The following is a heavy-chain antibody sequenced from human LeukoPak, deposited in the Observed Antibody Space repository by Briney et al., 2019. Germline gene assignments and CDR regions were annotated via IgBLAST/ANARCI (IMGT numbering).Heavy chain of an antibody. CDR2: ISSSSSYI. V-gene: IGHV3-21*01. CDR3: ARDFESVPAAISAFDI. Sequence: PGGSLRLSCAASGFTFSSYSMNWVRQAPGKGLEWVSSISSSSSYIYYADSVKGRFTISRDNAKNSLYLQMNSLRAEDTAVYYCARDFESVPAAISAFDIWGQGTMVTVSS. D-gene: IGHD2-2*02. J-gene: IGHJ3*02. CDR1: GFTFSSYS.